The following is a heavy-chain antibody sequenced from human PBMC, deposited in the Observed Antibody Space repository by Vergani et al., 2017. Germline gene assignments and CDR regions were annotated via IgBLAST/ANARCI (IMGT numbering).Heavy chain of an antibody. CDR3: ASLCPTSAGIHYYYYMDV. V-gene: IGHV3-53*02. Sequence: EVQLVETGGGLIQPGGSLRLSCAASGFTVSSNYMSWVRQAPGKGLEWVSVIYSGGSTYYADSVKGRFTISRDNSKNTLYLQMNSLRAEDTAVYYCASLCPTSAGIHYYYYMDVWGKGTTVTVSS. CDR1: GFTVSSNY. CDR2: IYSGGST. D-gene: IGHD6-13*01. J-gene: IGHJ6*03.